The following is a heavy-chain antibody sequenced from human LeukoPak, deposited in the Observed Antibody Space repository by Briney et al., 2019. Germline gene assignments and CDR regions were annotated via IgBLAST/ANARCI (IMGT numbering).Heavy chain of an antibody. CDR1: GYTFTGYY. V-gene: IGHV1-8*02. CDR3: ARVPRELGAY. CDR2: MNPNSGNT. D-gene: IGHD3-16*01. J-gene: IGHJ4*02. Sequence: GASVKVSCKTSGYTFTGYYMYCVRQATGQGLEWMGFMNPNSGNTGYAQKFQGRVTMTRNTSISTAYMELSSLRSEDTALYYCARVPRELGAYWGQGTLVTVSS.